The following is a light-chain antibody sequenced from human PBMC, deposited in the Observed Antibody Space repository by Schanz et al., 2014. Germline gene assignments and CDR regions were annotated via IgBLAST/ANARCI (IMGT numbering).Light chain of an antibody. J-gene: IGKJ3*01. Sequence: EIVMTQSPGTLSVSPGERATLSCRASQSVSSNLAWYQQKPGQAPRLLMYGASTRATGIPARFSGRGSGTEFTLTISSLQPEDFATYYCQQLNSYPFPFGPGTKVDIK. V-gene: IGKV3-15*01. CDR3: QQLNSYPFP. CDR1: QSVSSN. CDR2: GAS.